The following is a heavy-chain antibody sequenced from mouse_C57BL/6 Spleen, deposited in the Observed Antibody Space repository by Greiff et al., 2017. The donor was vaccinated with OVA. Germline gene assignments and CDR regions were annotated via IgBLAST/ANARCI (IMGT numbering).Heavy chain of an antibody. D-gene: IGHD1-1*01. Sequence: EVKLVESGGGLVKPGGSLKLSCAASGFTFSDYGMHWVRQAPEKGLEWVAYISSGSSTIYYADTVKGRFTISRDNAKNTLFLQMTSLRSEDTTMDYGARGRYYYDGSSYFDYWGQGTTLTVSS. CDR3: ARGRYYYDGSSYFDY. V-gene: IGHV5-17*01. J-gene: IGHJ2*01. CDR2: ISSGSSTI. CDR1: GFTFSDYG.